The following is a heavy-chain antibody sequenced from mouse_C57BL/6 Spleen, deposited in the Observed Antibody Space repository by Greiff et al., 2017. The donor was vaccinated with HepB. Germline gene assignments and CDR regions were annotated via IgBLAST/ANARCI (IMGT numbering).Heavy chain of an antibody. V-gene: IGHV1-80*01. Sequence: QVQLQQSGAELVKPGASVKISCKASGYAFSSYWMNWVKQRPGKGLGWIGQIYPGDGDTNYNGKFKGKATLTAEKSSSTAYMQLSRLPSADSAVYFCARSGDYGSSLFFAYWGQGTLVTVAA. CDR2: IYPGDGDT. J-gene: IGHJ3*01. CDR3: ARSGDYGSSLFFAY. CDR1: GYAFSSYW. D-gene: IGHD1-1*01.